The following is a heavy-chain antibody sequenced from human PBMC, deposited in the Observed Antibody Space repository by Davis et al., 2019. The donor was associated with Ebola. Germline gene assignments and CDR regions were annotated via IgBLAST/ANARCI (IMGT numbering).Heavy chain of an antibody. CDR2: IYHSGST. CDR1: GGSISSSNW. D-gene: IGHD6-13*01. Sequence: PSETLSLTCAVSGGSISSSNWWSWVRQPPGKGLEWIGEIYHSGSTNYNPSLKSRVTISVDKSKNQFSLKLSSVTAADTAVYYCAGSGIAAAGQFDYWGQGTLVTVSS. V-gene: IGHV4-4*02. CDR3: AGSGIAAAGQFDY. J-gene: IGHJ4*02.